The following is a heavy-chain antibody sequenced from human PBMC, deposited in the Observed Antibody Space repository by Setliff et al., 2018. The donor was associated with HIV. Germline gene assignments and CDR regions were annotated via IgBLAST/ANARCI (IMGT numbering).Heavy chain of an antibody. CDR2: FYYSGST. V-gene: IGHV4-39*01. J-gene: IGHJ4*02. CDR3: ARGFGRYFDWLLDLPYYFDY. CDR1: GDSISRSRYY. D-gene: IGHD3-9*01. Sequence: SETLSLTCVVSGDSISRSRYYWGWIRQPPGKGLEWIGSFYYSGSTSYNPSLKSRVTISGDTSKNQVSLRLSSVTAADTAVYYCARGFGRYFDWLLDLPYYFDYWGQGTLVTVSS.